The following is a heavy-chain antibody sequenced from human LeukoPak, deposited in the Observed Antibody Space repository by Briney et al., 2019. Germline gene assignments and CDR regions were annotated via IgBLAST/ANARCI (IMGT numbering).Heavy chain of an antibody. J-gene: IGHJ4*02. V-gene: IGHV3-74*01. CDR3: AKARGWLGFDY. CDR2: INSDGSST. CDR1: GFIFSSYW. D-gene: IGHD6-19*01. Sequence: GGSLRLSCAASGFIFSSYWMHWVRQAPGKGLVWVSRINSDGSSTSYADSVKGRFTVSRDNAKNSLYLQMNSLRAEDTALYYCAKARGWLGFDYWGQGTLVTVSS.